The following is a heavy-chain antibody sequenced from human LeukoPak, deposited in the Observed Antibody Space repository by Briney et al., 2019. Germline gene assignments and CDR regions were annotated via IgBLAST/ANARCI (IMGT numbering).Heavy chain of an antibody. D-gene: IGHD3-10*01. CDR1: GGSISSSSYY. CDR3: ARPYYYGSGTDY. V-gene: IGHV4-39*01. CDR2: IYYSGST. J-gene: IGHJ4*02. Sequence: SETLSLTCTVSGGSISSSSYYWGWIRQPPGKGQEWIGSIYYSGSTYYNPSLKSRVTISVDTSKNQFSLKLSSVTAADTAVYYCARPYYYGSGTDYWGQGTLVTVSS.